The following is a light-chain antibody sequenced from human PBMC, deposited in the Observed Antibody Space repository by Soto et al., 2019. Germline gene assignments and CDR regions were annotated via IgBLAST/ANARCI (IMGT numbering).Light chain of an antibody. CDR2: ENN. Sequence: QSVLSQPPSASGTPGQSITISCSGSTSNIGSSSVYWYQQLPGTAPKVFIYENNRRPSGVPDRFSGSKSGTSASLAISGLRSEDEADYYCATWDDSLSGPVFGGRTKVTVL. CDR1: TSNIGSSS. CDR3: ATWDDSLSGPV. J-gene: IGLJ2*01. V-gene: IGLV1-47*01.